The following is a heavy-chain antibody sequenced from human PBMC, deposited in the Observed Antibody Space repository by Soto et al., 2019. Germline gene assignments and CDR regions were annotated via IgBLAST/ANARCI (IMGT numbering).Heavy chain of an antibody. CDR3: AAVFGVGHYYYYMDV. D-gene: IGHD3-3*01. Sequence: SVKLSCKASGFTFTSSAMQWVRQARGQRLEWIGWIVVGSGNTNYAQKFQERVTITRDMSTSTAYMELSSLRSEDTAVYYCAAVFGVGHYYYYMDVWGKGTTVTVSS. J-gene: IGHJ6*03. CDR1: GFTFTSSA. CDR2: IVVGSGNT. V-gene: IGHV1-58*02.